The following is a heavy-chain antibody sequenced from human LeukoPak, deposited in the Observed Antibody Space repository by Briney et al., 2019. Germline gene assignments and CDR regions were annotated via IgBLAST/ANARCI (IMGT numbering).Heavy chain of an antibody. J-gene: IGHJ4*02. D-gene: IGHD1-1*01. CDR1: GFTFRSCA. CDR2: ISGSGGAT. V-gene: IGHV3-23*01. CDR3: TKRGNWNEDDY. Sequence: GGSLRLSCAASGFTFRSCAMGWVRQAPGKGLEWVSTISGSGGATYYADSVKGRFTISRDNSKNTLNLQMNSLRAEDTAVYYCTKRGNWNEDDYWGQETLVTVSS.